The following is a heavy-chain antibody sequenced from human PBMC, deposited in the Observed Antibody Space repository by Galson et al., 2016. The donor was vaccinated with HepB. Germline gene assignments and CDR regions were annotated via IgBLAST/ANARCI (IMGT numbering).Heavy chain of an antibody. V-gene: IGHV3-23*01. CDR1: GFTFSDYT. CDR2: ISGNGRST. CDR3: ARDGDAVVEPSAMTYNWFDP. Sequence: SLRLSCAASGFTFSDYTMAWVRQAPGDRLECLSSISGNGRSTFSANSVKGRFTISSDNSKNTMYLQMNRLTVEDTAVYFCARDGDAVVEPSAMTYNWFDPWGHGTLVTVSS. J-gene: IGHJ5*02. D-gene: IGHD2-15*01.